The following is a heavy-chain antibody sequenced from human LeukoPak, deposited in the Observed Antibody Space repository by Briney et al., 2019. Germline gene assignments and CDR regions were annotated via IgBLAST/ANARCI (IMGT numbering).Heavy chain of an antibody. V-gene: IGHV4-39*01. CDR1: GGSISSSSYY. J-gene: IGHJ5*02. Sequence: SETLSLTCTVSGGSISSSSYYWGWVRQPPGKGLEWLGSIYYSGSTYYNPSLKSRVTISVDTSKNQLSLKLSSVTAADTAVYYCARRGYQLLVPGPNWFDPWGQGTLVTVSS. D-gene: IGHD2-2*01. CDR2: IYYSGST. CDR3: ARRGYQLLVPGPNWFDP.